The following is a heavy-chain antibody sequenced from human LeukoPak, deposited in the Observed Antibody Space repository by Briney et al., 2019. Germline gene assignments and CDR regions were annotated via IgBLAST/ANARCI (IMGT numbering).Heavy chain of an antibody. CDR2: IRQDGSEK. J-gene: IGHJ4*02. CDR1: GFAFSNYW. V-gene: IGHV3-7*01. D-gene: IGHD5-18*01. CDR3: ARDRWGYSYGGD. Sequence: GGSLRLSCAASGFAFSNYWMSWVRQAPGEGLEWVANIRQDGSEKFYVDSVKGRFTISRDNAKNSLYLQMNSLRADDTAVYFCARDRWGYSYGGDWGQGTLVTVSS.